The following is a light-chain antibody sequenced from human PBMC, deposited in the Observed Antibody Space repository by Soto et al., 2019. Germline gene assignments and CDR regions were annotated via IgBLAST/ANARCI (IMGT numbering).Light chain of an antibody. J-gene: IGLJ2*01. V-gene: IGLV1-44*01. CDR3: ASWDDSLSGVL. CDR2: NDN. CDR1: SSNIGSNP. Sequence: QSVLTQPPSASGTPGQRVTISCSGSSSNIGSNPVHWYQQLPGTAPKLLIHNDNQRPSRVPDRFSGSKSGTSASLAISGLQSEDEADYYSASWDDSLSGVLFGGGTKLTVL.